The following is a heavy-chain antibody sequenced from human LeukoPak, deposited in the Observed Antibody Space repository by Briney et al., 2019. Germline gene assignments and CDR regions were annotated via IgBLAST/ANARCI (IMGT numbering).Heavy chain of an antibody. CDR1: GGSISSYY. D-gene: IGHD1-26*01. J-gene: IGHJ5*02. V-gene: IGHV4-4*09. CDR2: IYTSGST. CDR3: ARLWVGDLNWFDP. Sequence: PSETLSLTCTVSGGSISSYYWSWIRQPPGKGLEWIGHIYTSGSTNYNPSLKSRVTISVDTSKNQFSLKLSSVTAADTAVYYCARLWVGDLNWFDPWGQGTLVTVSS.